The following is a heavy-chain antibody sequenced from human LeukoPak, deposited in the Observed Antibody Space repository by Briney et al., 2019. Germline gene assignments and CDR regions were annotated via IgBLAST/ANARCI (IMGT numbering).Heavy chain of an antibody. CDR1: GFTFSSYS. CDR2: ISSSSSYI. V-gene: IGHV3-21*01. Sequence: PGGSLRPSCAASGFTFSSYSMNWVRQAPGKGLEWVSSISSSSSYIYYADSVKGRFTISRDNAKNSLYLQMNSLRAEDTAVYYCARDEGEYYYYGMDVWGKGTTVTVSS. D-gene: IGHD2-21*01. J-gene: IGHJ6*04. CDR3: ARDEGEYYYYGMDV.